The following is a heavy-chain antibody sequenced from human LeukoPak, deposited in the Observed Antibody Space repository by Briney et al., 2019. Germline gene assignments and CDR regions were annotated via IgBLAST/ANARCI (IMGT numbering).Heavy chain of an antibody. Sequence: GASVKVSCKASGYTFTSYGISWVRQAPGQGLEWMGWISAYNGDTKHAQKLQGRVTMTTDTSTSTAYVKLRSLRSDDTAVYYCARDIHWWELRYYYYYMDVWGKGTTVTVSS. V-gene: IGHV1-18*01. CDR3: ARDIHWWELRYYYYYMDV. CDR2: ISAYNGDT. D-gene: IGHD1-26*01. J-gene: IGHJ6*03. CDR1: GYTFTSYG.